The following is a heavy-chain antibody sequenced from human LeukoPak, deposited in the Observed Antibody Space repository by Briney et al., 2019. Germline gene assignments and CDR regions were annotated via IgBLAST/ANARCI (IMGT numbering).Heavy chain of an antibody. CDR1: GGTFSSYA. Sequence: ASVKASCKASGGTFSSYAISWVRQAPGQGLEWMGGIIPIFGTANYAQKFQGRVTITADESTSTAYMELSSLRSEDTAVYYCATRGAIAAADDCWGQGTLVTVSS. V-gene: IGHV1-69*13. J-gene: IGHJ4*02. CDR2: IIPIFGTA. D-gene: IGHD6-13*01. CDR3: ATRGAIAAADDC.